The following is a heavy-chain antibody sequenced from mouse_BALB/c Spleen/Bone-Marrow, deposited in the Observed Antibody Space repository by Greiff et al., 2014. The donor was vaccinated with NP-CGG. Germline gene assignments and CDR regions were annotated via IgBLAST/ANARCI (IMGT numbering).Heavy chain of an antibody. CDR3: TRSNYGYWYFDV. J-gene: IGHJ1*01. V-gene: IGHV1S81*02. CDR2: SNPGNGGS. CDR1: GYTFSNYY. D-gene: IGHD1-1*01. Sequence: VQLVESGAELVKPGASVKLSCKASGYTFSNYYMYWVKQRPGQGLEWIGESNPGNGGSNFNEKFKSKATLTVDKSSSTAYMQLSSLTSEDSAVYYCTRSNYGYWYFDVWGAGTAVTVSS.